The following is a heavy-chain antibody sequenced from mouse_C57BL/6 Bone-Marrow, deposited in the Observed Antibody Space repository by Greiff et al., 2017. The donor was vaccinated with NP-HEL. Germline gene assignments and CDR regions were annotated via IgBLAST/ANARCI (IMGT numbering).Heavy chain of an antibody. J-gene: IGHJ2*01. V-gene: IGHV1-19*01. D-gene: IGHD2-5*01. CDR2: INPYNGGT. CDR3: ARPSPCSNYAFDY. CDR1: GYTFTDYY. Sequence: VQLQQSGPVLVKPGASVKMSCKASGYTFTDYYMNWVKQSHGKSLEWIGVINPYNGGTSYNQKFKGKATLTVDKSSSTAYMELNSLTSEGSAVYYCARPSPCSNYAFDYWGQGTTLTVSS.